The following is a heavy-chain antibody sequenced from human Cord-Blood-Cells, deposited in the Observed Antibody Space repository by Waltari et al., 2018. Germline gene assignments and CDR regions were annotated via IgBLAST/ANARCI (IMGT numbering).Heavy chain of an antibody. CDR1: GGSISSSSYY. D-gene: IGHD1-1*01. V-gene: IGHV4-39*01. CDR3: ARAELETRPFDY. Sequence: QLQLQESGPGLVKPSETLSLTCTVPGGSISSSSYYWGWIRQPPGKGLEWIGSIYYSGSTYYTPSLKSRVTISVDTSKNQFSLKLSSVTAADTAVYYCARAELETRPFDYWGQGTLVTVSS. CDR2: IYYSGST. J-gene: IGHJ4*02.